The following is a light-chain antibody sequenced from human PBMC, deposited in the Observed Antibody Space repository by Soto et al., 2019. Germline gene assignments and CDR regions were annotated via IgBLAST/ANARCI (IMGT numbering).Light chain of an antibody. CDR3: YQTYSLPPDIT. J-gene: IGKJ5*01. V-gene: IGKV1-39*01. CDR1: HNIDTY. Sequence: IQMTQSPTSISTSVGDRVNSTCRASHNIDTYLNGYQPTTGKAPILLIYAASSLQSGVPSRLGVSGSGSDFTRTSSSLHPEDFATYYCYQTYSLPPDITFGQGTRLDIK. CDR2: AAS.